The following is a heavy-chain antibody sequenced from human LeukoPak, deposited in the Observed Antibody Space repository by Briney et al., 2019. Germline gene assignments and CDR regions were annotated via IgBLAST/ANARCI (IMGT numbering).Heavy chain of an antibody. V-gene: IGHV1-2*06. CDR3: ARDPWGGDIVVVPAAIHDP. J-gene: IGHJ5*02. CDR2: INPNNGGT. Sequence: GASVKVSCKASGYTFTSYGISWVRQAPGQGLEWMGRINPNNGGTNYAQKFQGRVTMTRDTSISTAYMELSRLRSDDTAVFYCARDPWGGDIVVVPAAIHDPWGQGTLVTVSS. CDR1: GYTFTSYG. D-gene: IGHD2-2*01.